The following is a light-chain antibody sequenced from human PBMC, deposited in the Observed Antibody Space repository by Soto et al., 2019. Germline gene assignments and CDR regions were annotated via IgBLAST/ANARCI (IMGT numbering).Light chain of an antibody. CDR2: DAS. Sequence: EIVMTQSPATLSVSPGERATLSCRASQSLGNRLAWYQQKPGQAPRLLTYDASTRATDIPARFSGSGSGTEFTLTITSLQSEDFATYYCQQYYNWPKTFGQGTKLEIK. CDR3: QQYYNWPKT. CDR1: QSLGNR. J-gene: IGKJ2*01. V-gene: IGKV3-15*01.